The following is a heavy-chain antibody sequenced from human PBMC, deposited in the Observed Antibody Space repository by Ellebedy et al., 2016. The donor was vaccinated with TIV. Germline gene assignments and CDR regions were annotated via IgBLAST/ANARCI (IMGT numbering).Heavy chain of an antibody. D-gene: IGHD1-26*01. V-gene: IGHV3-7*01. CDR3: AREVGSGSYLDY. J-gene: IGHJ4*02. CDR1: GFTFSSYW. Sequence: GESLKISCAASGFTFSSYWMSWVRQAPGKGLEWVANIKQDGSEKYYVDSVKGRFTISRDNARNSLYLQMNSLRAEDTAVYYCAREVGSGSYLDYWGQGTLVTVSS. CDR2: IKQDGSEK.